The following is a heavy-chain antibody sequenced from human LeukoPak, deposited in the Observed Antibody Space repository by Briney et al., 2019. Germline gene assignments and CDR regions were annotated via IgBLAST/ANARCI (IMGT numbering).Heavy chain of an antibody. CDR3: ARLSIAAPH. D-gene: IGHD6-6*01. J-gene: IGHJ4*02. V-gene: IGHV4-34*01. CDR2: INHSGST. Sequence: PSETLSLTCAVYGGSFSGYYWSWIRQPPGKGLEWIGEINHSGSTNYNPSLKSRVTISVDTSKNQFSRKLSSVTAADTAVYYCARLSIAAPHWGQGTLVTVSS. CDR1: GGSFSGYY.